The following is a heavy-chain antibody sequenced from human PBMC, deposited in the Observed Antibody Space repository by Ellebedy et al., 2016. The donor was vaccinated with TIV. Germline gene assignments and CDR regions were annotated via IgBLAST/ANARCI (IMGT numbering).Heavy chain of an antibody. Sequence: PGGSLRLSCAASGFNFSPFWMHWVRQAPGKGLACVSHVNGDETTTVYADSVKGRFTISRDNAKNTLYLQMKSLRAEDTAVYYCVRDRGHPDSFNIWGQGALVTVSS. CDR2: VNGDETTT. CDR1: GFNFSPFW. J-gene: IGHJ3*02. V-gene: IGHV3-74*01. CDR3: VRDRGHPDSFNI.